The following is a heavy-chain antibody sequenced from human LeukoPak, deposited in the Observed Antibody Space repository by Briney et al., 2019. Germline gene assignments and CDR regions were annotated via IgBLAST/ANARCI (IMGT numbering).Heavy chain of an antibody. Sequence: ASVKLSCKASGYTFSGYYTHWVRQAPGQGLEWMGWINPNSGDTHYAQNFQGRVTMTRDTSISTAYMEVSRLTSNDTAVFYCGENRGSERTFDIWGQGTMVTVSS. CDR3: GENRGSERTFDI. CDR1: GYTFSGYY. J-gene: IGHJ3*02. V-gene: IGHV1-2*02. CDR2: INPNSGDT. D-gene: IGHD1-26*01.